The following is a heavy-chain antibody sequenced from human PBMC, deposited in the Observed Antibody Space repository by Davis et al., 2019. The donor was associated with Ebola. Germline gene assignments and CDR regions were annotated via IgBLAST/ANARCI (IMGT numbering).Heavy chain of an antibody. D-gene: IGHD3-3*01. Sequence: ASVKVSCKASGYTFTGYYMHWVRQAPGQGLEWMGWINPNSGGTNYAQKFQGRVTMTRDTSISTAYMELSRLRSDDTAVYYCARDPIRIYDFWSGYHYFDYWGQGTLVTVSS. CDR1: GYTFTGYY. CDR3: ARDPIRIYDFWSGYHYFDY. J-gene: IGHJ4*02. V-gene: IGHV1-2*02. CDR2: INPNSGGT.